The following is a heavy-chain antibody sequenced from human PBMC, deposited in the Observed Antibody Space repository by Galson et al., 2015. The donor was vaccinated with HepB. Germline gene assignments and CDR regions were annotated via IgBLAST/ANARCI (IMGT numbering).Heavy chain of an antibody. CDR1: GGSISGYY. CDR3: ARDSPKVGATGGFDY. D-gene: IGHD1-26*01. CDR2: IHYSGST. Sequence: QVQLQESGPGLVKPSETLSLTCTVSGGSISGYYWSWIRQPPGRGLEWIGYIHYSGSTSFNPSLGGRVTMSVDTSKNQFSLKLNSVTAADTAVYYCARDSPKVGATGGFDYCGQGTLVTVSS. V-gene: IGHV4-59*01. J-gene: IGHJ4*02.